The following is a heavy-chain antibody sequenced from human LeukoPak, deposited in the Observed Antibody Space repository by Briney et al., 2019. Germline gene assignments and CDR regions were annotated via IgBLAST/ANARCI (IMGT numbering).Heavy chain of an antibody. CDR2: ISGSGGTT. Sequence: GGSLRLSCAASGFTFNNYAMSWVRQAPGKGLEWVAVISGSGGTTHYADSVKGRFAISRDNSKNTLYLQMTSLRAEDTAVYYCAKGPLGYCSGGSCPWRWFDPWGQGTLVTVSS. D-gene: IGHD2-15*01. CDR1: GFTFNNYA. CDR3: AKGPLGYCSGGSCPWRWFDP. J-gene: IGHJ5*02. V-gene: IGHV3-23*01.